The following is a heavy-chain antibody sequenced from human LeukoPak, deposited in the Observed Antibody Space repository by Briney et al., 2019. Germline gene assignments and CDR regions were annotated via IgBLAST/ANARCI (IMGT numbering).Heavy chain of an antibody. CDR3: ARRSRIPVAAVDAFDI. J-gene: IGHJ3*02. V-gene: IGHV3-11*03. D-gene: IGHD6-19*01. CDR2: ISGSSSLT. CDR1: GFTFTDSY. Sequence: GGSLRLTCGASGFTFTDSYMSWISQAPGKGLEWVGYISGSSSLTSYGDSEKGRFAISRDNAKNSLHLQMDSLRAEDTAVYYCARRSRIPVAAVDAFDIWGQGTMVTVSS.